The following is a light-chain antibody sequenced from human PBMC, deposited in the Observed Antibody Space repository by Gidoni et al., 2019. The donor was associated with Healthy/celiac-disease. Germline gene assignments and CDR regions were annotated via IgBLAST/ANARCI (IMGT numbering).Light chain of an antibody. Sequence: EIVLTQSPGTLSLSPGERATLSCRASQSVSSSYLAWYQQKPGQAPRLLIYGASSRATGIPDRFSGSGSGTDFTLTISRLEPEDFAVYYCQQYGSSPVRTFGQXTKVEIK. V-gene: IGKV3-20*01. CDR2: GAS. CDR1: QSVSSSY. CDR3: QQYGSSPVRT. J-gene: IGKJ1*01.